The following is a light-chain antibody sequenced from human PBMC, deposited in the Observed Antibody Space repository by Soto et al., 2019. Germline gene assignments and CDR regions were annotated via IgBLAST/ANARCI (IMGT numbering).Light chain of an antibody. Sequence: QSALTQSPSASASLGASVKLTCTLSSGNSSYAIAWHQQQPEKGPRYLMKLNSDGSHSKGDGIPDRFSGSSSGAERYLTISSLQSEDEADYYCQTWGTGIRVFGTGTKVTV. V-gene: IGLV4-69*01. CDR2: LNSDGSH. CDR1: SGNSSYA. CDR3: QTWGTGIRV. J-gene: IGLJ1*01.